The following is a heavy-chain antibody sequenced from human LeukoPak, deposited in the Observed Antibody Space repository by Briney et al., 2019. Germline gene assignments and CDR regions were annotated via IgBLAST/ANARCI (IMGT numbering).Heavy chain of an antibody. CDR1: GGSISSSSYY. CDR2: IFYSGST. CDR3: ARELYCSGGSCSLGVFDI. J-gene: IGHJ3*02. D-gene: IGHD2-15*01. Sequence: SQTLSLTCAVSGGSISSSSYYWGWIRQPPGKGLEWIGSIFYSGSTYYSPSLKSRVTISVDTSKNQFSLNLSSVTAADTAVYYCARELYCSGGSCSLGVFDIWGQGTMVTVSS. V-gene: IGHV4-39*07.